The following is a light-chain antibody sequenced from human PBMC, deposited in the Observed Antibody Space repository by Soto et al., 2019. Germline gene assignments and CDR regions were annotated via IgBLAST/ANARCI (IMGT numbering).Light chain of an antibody. V-gene: IGLV1-51*01. CDR3: GTWDSSLSGGGV. J-gene: IGLJ3*02. Sequence: QSVLTQPASVSAAPGQKVTISCSGSSSNIGNNYVSWYQQLPGTAPKLLIYDDNKRPSGIPDRISGSKSGTSATLGITGLRTGDEADYYCGTWDSSLSGGGVFGGGTKVTVL. CDR2: DDN. CDR1: SSNIGNNY.